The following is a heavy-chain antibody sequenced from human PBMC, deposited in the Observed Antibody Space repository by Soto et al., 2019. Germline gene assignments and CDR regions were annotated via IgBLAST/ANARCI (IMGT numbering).Heavy chain of an antibody. V-gene: IGHV3-23*01. J-gene: IGHJ5*02. D-gene: IGHD2-2*01. CDR2: ISNSGGRT. CDR1: GFTFSSYA. CDR3: SSSSTVLLPTAMTGWFDP. Sequence: PGGSLRLSCAASGFTFSSYAMSWVRQAPGKGLEWVSTISNSGGRTYYADSLKGRFAISRDNSKNTLYLQMTSLRPEDTAVYYCSSSSTVLLPTAMTGWFDPWGQGSLVTVSS.